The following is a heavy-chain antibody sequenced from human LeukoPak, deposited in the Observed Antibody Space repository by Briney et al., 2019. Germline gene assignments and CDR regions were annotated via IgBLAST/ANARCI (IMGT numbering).Heavy chain of an antibody. V-gene: IGHV1-2*02. D-gene: IGHD4-11*01. CDR3: VRDPSSVTLYFFDY. CDR1: GYTFRRNY. Sequence: ASVQVSCKASGYTFRRNYIHWLRQAPGQGLEWMGWIDANNGDTKSAQKFQGRVTMSRDTSISTAYMDLSSLSPDDAAVYYCVRDPSSVTLYFFDYWGQGTLVTVSS. CDR2: IDANNGDT. J-gene: IGHJ4*02.